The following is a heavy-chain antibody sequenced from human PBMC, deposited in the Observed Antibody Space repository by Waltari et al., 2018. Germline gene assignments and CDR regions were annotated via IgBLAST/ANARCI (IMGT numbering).Heavy chain of an antibody. V-gene: IGHV4-34*02. CDR1: GGSFSGYH. J-gene: IGHJ6*03. CDR3: ARNWELRGGMDV. D-gene: IGHD1-26*01. CDR2: INHSGNT. Sequence: QVQLRQWGVGLLKPSETLSLTCAVYGGSFSGYHWSWIRQPPGKGLEWIGEINHSGNTNQNPSLKSRVTISVDTSKNQFSLKLTSVTAADTAVYYCARNWELRGGMDVWGKGTTVTVSS.